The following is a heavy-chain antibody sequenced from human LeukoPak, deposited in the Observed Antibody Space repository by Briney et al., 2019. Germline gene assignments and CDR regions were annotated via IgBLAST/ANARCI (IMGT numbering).Heavy chain of an antibody. Sequence: GASLRLSCAASGFTFSSYAMSWVRQAPGKGLEWVSAIIGSGGSTYYADSVKGRFTISRDNSKNTLYLQMNSLRAEDTAVYYCAKDAYYYDSSGYSPYDAFDIWGQGTMVTVSS. CDR3: AKDAYYYDSSGYSPYDAFDI. CDR1: GFTFSSYA. D-gene: IGHD3-22*01. CDR2: IIGSGGST. J-gene: IGHJ3*02. V-gene: IGHV3-23*01.